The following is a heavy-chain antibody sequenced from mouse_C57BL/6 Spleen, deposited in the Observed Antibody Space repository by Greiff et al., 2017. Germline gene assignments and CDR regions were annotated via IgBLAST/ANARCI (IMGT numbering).Heavy chain of an antibody. CDR1: GYTFTSYW. CDR2: IHPNSGST. Sequence: QVQLQPPGAELVKPGASVKLSCKASGYTFTSYWMHWVKQRPGQGLEWIGMIHPNSGSTNYNEKFKSKATLTVDKSSSTAYMQLSSLTSEDSAVYYCASSYDGTFDYWGQGTTLTVAS. V-gene: IGHV1-64*01. CDR3: ASSYDGTFDY. J-gene: IGHJ2*01. D-gene: IGHD2-3*01.